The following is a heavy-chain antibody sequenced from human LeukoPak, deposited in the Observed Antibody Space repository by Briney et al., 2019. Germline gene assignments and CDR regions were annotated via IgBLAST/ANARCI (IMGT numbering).Heavy chain of an antibody. CDR3: ARVTGGYYYYYMDV. CDR2: IYYSGST. D-gene: IGHD1-14*01. Sequence: SETLSLTCTVSGGSISSSSYYRGWIRQPPGTGLEWIGSIYYSGSTYYNPSLKSRVTISVDTSKNQFSLKLSSVTAADTAVYYCARVTGGYYYYYMDVWGKGTTVTVSS. J-gene: IGHJ6*03. V-gene: IGHV4-39*07. CDR1: GGSISSSSYY.